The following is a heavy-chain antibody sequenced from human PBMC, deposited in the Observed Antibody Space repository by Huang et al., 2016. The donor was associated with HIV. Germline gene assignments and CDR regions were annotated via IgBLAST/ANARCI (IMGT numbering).Heavy chain of an antibody. Sequence: QGQLVQSGAEVKKPGASVKVSCKASGYTFTRHYIHWARQAPGQGLEWMGIMDPSVGSTTYGQNFQGRVTMSRDTSTTTGYMELRSLRFEDTAMYYCMRGGRGSPRADPFDIWGQGTMVTVSS. D-gene: IGHD3-16*01. CDR3: MRGGRGSPRADPFDI. CDR1: GYTFTRHY. J-gene: IGHJ3*02. V-gene: IGHV1-46*01. CDR2: MDPSVGST.